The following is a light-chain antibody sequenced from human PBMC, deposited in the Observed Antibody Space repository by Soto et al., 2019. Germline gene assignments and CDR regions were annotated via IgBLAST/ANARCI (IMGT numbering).Light chain of an antibody. J-gene: IGKJ1*01. Sequence: DIQMTQSPSTLSASPGDRATIPCRASQTIGSWLAWYQQKPGKAPNLLIYDASNLQSGVPSRFGGSGSGTEFTLTISRLQPDDFANYYCQQYNTYPRTFGQGTKLEMK. CDR3: QQYNTYPRT. V-gene: IGKV1-5*01. CDR1: QTIGSW. CDR2: DAS.